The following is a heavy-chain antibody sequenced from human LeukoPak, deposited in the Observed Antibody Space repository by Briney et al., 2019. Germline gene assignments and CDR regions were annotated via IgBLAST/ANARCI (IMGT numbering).Heavy chain of an antibody. Sequence: GGSLRLSCAASGFTFSSYSMNWVRQAPGKGLEWVSSISSSSSYIYYADSVKGRFTISRDNAKNSLYLQMNSLRAEDTAVYYCARGVDFWSSYYNEGFDYWGQGTLVTVSS. CDR2: ISSSSSYI. CDR3: ARGVDFWSSYYNEGFDY. V-gene: IGHV3-21*01. J-gene: IGHJ4*02. D-gene: IGHD3-3*01. CDR1: GFTFSSYS.